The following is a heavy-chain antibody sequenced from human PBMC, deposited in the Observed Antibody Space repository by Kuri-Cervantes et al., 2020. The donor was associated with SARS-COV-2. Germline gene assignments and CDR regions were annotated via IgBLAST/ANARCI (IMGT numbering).Heavy chain of an antibody. CDR3: AKDGLGYNWNAGGWFDP. V-gene: IGHV3-30*18. CDR2: ISYDGSNK. Sequence: GESLKISCAASGFTFSSYGMHWVRQAPGKGLEWVAVISYDGSNKYYADSVKGRSTISRDNSKNTLYLQMNSLRAEDTAVYYCAKDGLGYNWNAGGWFDPWGQGTLVTVSS. D-gene: IGHD1-20*01. J-gene: IGHJ5*02. CDR1: GFTFSSYG.